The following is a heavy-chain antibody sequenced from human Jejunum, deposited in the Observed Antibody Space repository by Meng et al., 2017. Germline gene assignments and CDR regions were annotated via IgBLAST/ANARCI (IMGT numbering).Heavy chain of an antibody. Sequence: QLQRQESGPGLVKPSGTLSLTCSVSGASISSSSWYWGWIRQPPGKGLEWIGSIYYSENTYYHPSLKSRVTISVDTSKNQFSLKLSSVTAADTAVYYCARGPWDSSGWPEYFQHWGQGTLVTVSS. CDR1: GASISSSSWY. V-gene: IGHV4-39*07. CDR2: IYYSENT. D-gene: IGHD6-19*01. CDR3: ARGPWDSSGWPEYFQH. J-gene: IGHJ1*01.